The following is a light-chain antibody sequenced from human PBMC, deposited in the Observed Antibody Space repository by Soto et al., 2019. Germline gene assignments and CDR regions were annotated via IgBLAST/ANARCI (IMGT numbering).Light chain of an antibody. CDR3: CSYAGSRV. J-gene: IGLJ3*02. CDR2: EGS. Sequence: QSALTQPASVSGSPGQSITISCTGTSSDVGSYNLVSWYQQHPGKAPKLMIYEGSKRPSGVSNRFSGSKSGNTASLTISGLLAEDEADYYCCSYAGSRVFGGGTQLTVL. CDR1: SSDVGSYNL. V-gene: IGLV2-23*01.